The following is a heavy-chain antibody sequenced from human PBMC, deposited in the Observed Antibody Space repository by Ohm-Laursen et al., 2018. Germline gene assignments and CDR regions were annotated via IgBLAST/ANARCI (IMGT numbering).Heavy chain of an antibody. CDR1: GFAFSSYA. CDR2: ISGSGGST. D-gene: IGHD4-17*01. J-gene: IGHJ4*01. CDR3: AKDLGYGADGAYFDY. V-gene: IGHV3-23*01. Sequence: SLRLSCAASGFAFSSYAMSWVRQAPGKGLEWVSAISGSGGSTYYADSVKGRFTISRDNSKNTLYLQMNSLRAEDTAVYYCAKDLGYGADGAYFDYWGHGTLVTVSS.